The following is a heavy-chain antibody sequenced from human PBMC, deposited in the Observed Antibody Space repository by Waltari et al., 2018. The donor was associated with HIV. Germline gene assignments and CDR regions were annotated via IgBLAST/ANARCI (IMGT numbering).Heavy chain of an antibody. D-gene: IGHD3-10*01. CDR3: ARQYGSGRWGFGP. CDR2: IYFTGTT. CDR1: GGSISYNDYY. Sequence: QVQLQESGPGLVRPSQTLSLTCSVSGGSISYNDYYWNWIRQSPRRGLEWIGAIYFTGTTSYNPSLKSRLIMSVDRSKNEFSLKLSSVTAADTALYYCARQYGSGRWGFGPWGQGIMVTVSS. V-gene: IGHV4-30-4*01. J-gene: IGHJ5*02.